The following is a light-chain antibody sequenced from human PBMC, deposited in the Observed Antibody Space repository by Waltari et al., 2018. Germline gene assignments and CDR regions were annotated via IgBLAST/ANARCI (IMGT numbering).Light chain of an antibody. J-gene: IGKJ2*01. CDR1: QSPVHSDGNTY. CDR3: MQGSHWPRT. Sequence: DIVLTQSPLFLPVTLGQPASMSCRSSQSPVHSDGNTYWNWFHQGPCRSPRRLIYKISRRESGVPDRFSGSGSGTDFTLKISRVEAEDVGVYYCMQGSHWPRTFGQGTKLEI. V-gene: IGKV2-30*02. CDR2: KIS.